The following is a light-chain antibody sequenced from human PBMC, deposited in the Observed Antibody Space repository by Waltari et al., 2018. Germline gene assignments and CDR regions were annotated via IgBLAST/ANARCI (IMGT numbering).Light chain of an antibody. Sequence: DLQMTQSPSSLSASVGDRVTITCQASHDISNFLNWYQQKPGKAPKLVIYDASNLETGVPSRYSGSGSVTHFTFTISSLQPEDNATYYCQGYDNHPASITFGRGTRLEIK. CDR1: HDISNF. CDR3: QGYDNHPASIT. CDR2: DAS. V-gene: IGKV1-33*01. J-gene: IGKJ5*01.